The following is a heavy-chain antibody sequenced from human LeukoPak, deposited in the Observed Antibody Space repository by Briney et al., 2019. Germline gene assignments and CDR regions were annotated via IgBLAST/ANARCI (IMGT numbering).Heavy chain of an antibody. D-gene: IGHD5-12*01. CDR1: GFTVSSTY. CDR3: AGGRLVATSKAVAIDY. J-gene: IGHJ4*02. CDR2: INERGSST. Sequence: PGGSLRLSCAASGFTVSSTYMSWVRQAPGKGLVWVSRINERGSSTSYADSVKGRFTISRDNAKNTLYLQMNSLRADDTAVYYCAGGRLVATSKAVAIDYWGQGTLVTVSS. V-gene: IGHV3-74*01.